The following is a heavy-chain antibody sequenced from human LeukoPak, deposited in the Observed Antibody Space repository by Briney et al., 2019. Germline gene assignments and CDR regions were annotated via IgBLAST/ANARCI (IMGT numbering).Heavy chain of an antibody. CDR1: GFTFSSCE. CDR2: ISSSGSTI. CDR3: ARAGYYGSGSHRVAFDI. D-gene: IGHD3-10*01. J-gene: IGHJ3*02. Sequence: GGSLRLSCAASGFTFSSCEMNWVSQAPGKGLEWVSYISSSGSTIDYADSVRGRFTISRDNAKNSLYLQMNSLRAEDTAVYYCARAGYYGSGSHRVAFDIWGQGTMVTVSS. V-gene: IGHV3-48*03.